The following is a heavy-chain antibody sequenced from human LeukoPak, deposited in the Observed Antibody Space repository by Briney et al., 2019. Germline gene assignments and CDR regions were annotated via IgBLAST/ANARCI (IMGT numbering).Heavy chain of an antibody. D-gene: IGHD6-19*01. CDR3: ARDPAVAGPDYYYYYGMDV. CDR1: GGSISSGSYY. Sequence: PSETLSLTCTVSGGSISSGSYYWSWIRQPPGKGLEWIGRIYTSGSTNYNPSLKSRVTISVDTSKNQFSLKLSSATAADTAVYYCARDPAVAGPDYYYYYGMDVWGQGTTVTVSS. V-gene: IGHV4-61*02. CDR2: IYTSGST. J-gene: IGHJ6*02.